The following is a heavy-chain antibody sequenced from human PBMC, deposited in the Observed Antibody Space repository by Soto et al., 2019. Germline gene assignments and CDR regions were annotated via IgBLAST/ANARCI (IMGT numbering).Heavy chain of an antibody. CDR1: GGSVSSGGYY. J-gene: IGHJ6*02. CDR3: ARGVLALVIEVEPGARYGMDV. V-gene: IGHV4-61*08. Sequence: QVQLQESGPGLVKPSETLSLICTVSGGSVSSGGYYWSWIRQPPGKGLEWIGYLYYSGITNYNPSRKRRVTLLVDTSKNQLSLRLSSVTAVDPAVYYCARGVLALVIEVEPGARYGMDVWGQGTTVTVSS. CDR2: LYYSGIT. D-gene: IGHD3-16*02.